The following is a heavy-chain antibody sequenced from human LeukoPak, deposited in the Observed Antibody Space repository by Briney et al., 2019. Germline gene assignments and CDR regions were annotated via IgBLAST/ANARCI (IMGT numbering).Heavy chain of an antibody. D-gene: IGHD6-19*01. V-gene: IGHV1-46*01. Sequence: ASVKVSCKASGYTFTSYYMHWVRQAPGQGLEWMGIINPSGGSTSYAQKFQGRVTITRDTSTSTVYMELSSLRSEDTAVYYCARGNTEYSSGWYGPGYFDYWGQGTLVTVSS. CDR3: ARGNTEYSSGWYGPGYFDY. J-gene: IGHJ4*02. CDR1: GYTFTSYY. CDR2: INPSGGST.